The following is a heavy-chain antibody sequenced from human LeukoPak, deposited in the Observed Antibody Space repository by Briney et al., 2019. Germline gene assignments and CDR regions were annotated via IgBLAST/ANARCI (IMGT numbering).Heavy chain of an antibody. J-gene: IGHJ5*02. V-gene: IGHV3-66*01. CDR2: IYSGGST. CDR3: ARTTEDCSSTSCYQYWFDP. D-gene: IGHD2-2*01. Sequence: GGSLRLSCAASAFSVGSNYMTWVRQAPGKGLEWVSLIYSGGSTYYADSVKGRFTISRDNSKNTLYLQMNSLRAEDTAVYYCARTTEDCSSTSCYQYWFDPWGQGTLVTVSS. CDR1: AFSVGSNY.